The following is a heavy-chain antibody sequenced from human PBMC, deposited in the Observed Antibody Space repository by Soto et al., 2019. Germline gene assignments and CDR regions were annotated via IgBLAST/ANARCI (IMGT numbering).Heavy chain of an antibody. Sequence: GGSLRLSCAASGFTFSSYGMHWVRQAPGKGLEWVAVISYDGSNKYYADSVKGRFTISRDNSKNTLYLQMNSLRAEDTAVYYCAKEEYSSGWYEYYYYYGMDVWGQGTTVTVSS. CDR3: AKEEYSSGWYEYYYYYGMDV. D-gene: IGHD6-19*01. CDR2: ISYDGSNK. CDR1: GFTFSSYG. V-gene: IGHV3-30*18. J-gene: IGHJ6*02.